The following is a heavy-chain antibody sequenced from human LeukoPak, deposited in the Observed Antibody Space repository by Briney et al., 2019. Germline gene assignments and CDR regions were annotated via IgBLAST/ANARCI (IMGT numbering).Heavy chain of an antibody. CDR1: GYSISSGYY. J-gene: IGHJ5*02. V-gene: IGHV4-38-2*02. Sequence: SETLSLTCTVSGYSISSGYYWGWIRQPPGKGLEWIGSIYHSGSTYYNPSLKSRVTISVDTSKNQFSLKLSSVTAADTAVYYCARVLVAATRLSSGFDPWGQGTLVTVS. CDR2: IYHSGST. D-gene: IGHD2-15*01. CDR3: ARVLVAATRLSSGFDP.